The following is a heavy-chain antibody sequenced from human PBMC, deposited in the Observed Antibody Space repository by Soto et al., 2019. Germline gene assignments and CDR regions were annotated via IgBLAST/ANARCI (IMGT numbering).Heavy chain of an antibody. CDR1: GYTFTSYG. Sequence: GASVKVSCKASGYTFTSYGISWVRQAPGQGLEWMGWISAYNGNTNYAQKLQGRVTMTTDTSTSTAYMEMRSLRSDDTAVYYCARDREQWLVYNWFDPWGQGTLVIVSS. CDR2: ISAYNGNT. CDR3: ARDREQWLVYNWFDP. V-gene: IGHV1-18*01. J-gene: IGHJ5*02. D-gene: IGHD6-19*01.